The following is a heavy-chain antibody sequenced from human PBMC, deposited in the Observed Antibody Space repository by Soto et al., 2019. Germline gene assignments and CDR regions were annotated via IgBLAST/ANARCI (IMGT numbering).Heavy chain of an antibody. Sequence: QVQVVQSGPELKKPGASVKVSCKAQGYIFTKYGIGWVRQAPGHGLEWMGLINVYNGDRKVAQKFQDRVSMTTDTATDTAYMELKRLRSGDTAVYDCARLQLGGDRMLNWFDPWGQGTLVTVSS. V-gene: IGHV1-18*01. J-gene: IGHJ5*02. CDR3: ARLQLGGDRMLNWFDP. CDR1: GYIFTKYG. CDR2: INVYNGDR. D-gene: IGHD2-21*02.